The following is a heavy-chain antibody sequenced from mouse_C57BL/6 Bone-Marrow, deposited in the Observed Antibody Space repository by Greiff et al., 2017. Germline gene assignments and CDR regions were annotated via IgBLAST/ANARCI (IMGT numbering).Heavy chain of an antibody. CDR1: GFSLSTSGMG. V-gene: IGHV8-12*01. CDR3: AREDYDTAY. D-gene: IGHD2-4*01. Sequence: QVTLKVSGPGILQSSQTLSLTCSFSGFSLSTSGMGVSWIRQPSGKGLEWLAHIYWDDDKRYHPFLKSPPSISKDTSRNQVFLKITGVDTAETATYYCAREDYDTAYWGQGTLVTVAA. CDR2: IYWDDDK. J-gene: IGHJ3*01.